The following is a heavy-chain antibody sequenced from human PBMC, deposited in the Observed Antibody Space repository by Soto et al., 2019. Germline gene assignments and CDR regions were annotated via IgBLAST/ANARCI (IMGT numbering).Heavy chain of an antibody. D-gene: IGHD6-13*01. V-gene: IGHV1-69*01. CDR3: ATTPFNMASAGSYYFDS. Sequence: QVKLVQSGTEVKRPGSSVKVSCKASGGTFSNYGLSWVRQAPGHGLQWMGGIIPLFGTLHNAREFQDSVTITADQSTGTASMDLRSLTYDDTDVYFCATTPFNMASAGSYYFDSWGQGILVTVSS. CDR2: IIPLFGTL. CDR1: GGTFSNYG. J-gene: IGHJ4*02.